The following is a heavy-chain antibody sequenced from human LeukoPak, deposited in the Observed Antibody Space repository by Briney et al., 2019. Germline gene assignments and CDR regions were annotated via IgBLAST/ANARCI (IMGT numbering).Heavy chain of an antibody. CDR3: ASYSYYYDSSGYFDY. V-gene: IGHV4-59*01. CDR2: VYYSGST. D-gene: IGHD3-22*01. Sequence: PSETLSLTCTVSGDSISPYCWSWIRQPPGKGLEWIGYVYYSGSTNYNPSLKSRVTISVDTSKNQFSLKLSSVTAADTAVYYCASYSYYYDSSGYFDYWGQGTLVTVSS. J-gene: IGHJ4*02. CDR1: GDSISPYC.